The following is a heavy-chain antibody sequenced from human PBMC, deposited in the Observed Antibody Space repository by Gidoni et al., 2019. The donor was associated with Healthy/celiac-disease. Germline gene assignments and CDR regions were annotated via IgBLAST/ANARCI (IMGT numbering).Heavy chain of an antibody. CDR3: ASPLAVTWGNWYFDL. CDR2: IYYSGST. D-gene: IGHD3-16*01. CDR1: GGSISSSSYY. J-gene: IGHJ2*01. V-gene: IGHV4-39*01. Sequence: QLQLQESGPGLVKPSETLSLTCTVSGGSISSSSYYWGWIRQPPGKGLEWIGSIYYSGSTYYNPSLKSRVTISVDTSKNQFSLKLSSVTAADTAVYYCASPLAVTWGNWYFDLWGRGTLVTVSS.